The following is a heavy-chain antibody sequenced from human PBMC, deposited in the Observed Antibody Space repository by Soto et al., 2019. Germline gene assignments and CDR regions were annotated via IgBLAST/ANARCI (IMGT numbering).Heavy chain of an antibody. V-gene: IGHV3-33*01. D-gene: IGHD5-12*01. CDR3: ARQYVDIVATTLTPTVVSYGMDV. Sequence: PGGSLRLSCAASGFTFSNHGMHWVLQAPSKGLEWVAVIWYDGSNKYYADSVKGRFTISRDNSKNTLYLQMNSLRAEDTAVYYCARQYVDIVATTLTPTVVSYGMDVWGQGTTVTVSS. CDR1: GFTFSNHG. J-gene: IGHJ6*02. CDR2: IWYDGSNK.